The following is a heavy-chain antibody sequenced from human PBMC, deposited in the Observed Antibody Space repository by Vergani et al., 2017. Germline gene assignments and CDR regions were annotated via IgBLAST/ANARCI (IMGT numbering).Heavy chain of an antibody. CDR2: INPTSGGT. D-gene: IGHD6-19*01. CDR3: ARGRAGSGWPAPDY. V-gene: IGHV1-2*04. J-gene: IGHJ4*02. CDR1: GYTFTDYY. Sequence: QVQLVQSGPEVKKPGASVKVSCRASGYTFTDYYMHWVRQAPGQGLEWKGRINPTSGGTNYAQKFQAWVTMTRDTSSSTSYMDLSRLTADDTAVYYCARGRAGSGWPAPDYWGQGTLVTVSA.